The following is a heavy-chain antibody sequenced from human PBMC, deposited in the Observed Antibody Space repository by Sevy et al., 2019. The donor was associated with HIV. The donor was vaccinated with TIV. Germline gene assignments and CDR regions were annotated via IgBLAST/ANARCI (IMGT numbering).Heavy chain of an antibody. CDR1: GFTFGDYA. CDR2: IGTKGYGGTT. CDR3: SRDVREITIFGVSRDAFDI. J-gene: IGHJ3*02. V-gene: IGHV3-49*03. D-gene: IGHD3-3*01. Sequence: GGSLRLSCATSGFTFGDYAMSWFRQAPGKGLEWVAFIGTKGYGGTTEYAASVKGRFTMSRDDSKSIAYLQMNRLKSEDTAVYYCSRDVREITIFGVSRDAFDIRGQGTMVTVSS.